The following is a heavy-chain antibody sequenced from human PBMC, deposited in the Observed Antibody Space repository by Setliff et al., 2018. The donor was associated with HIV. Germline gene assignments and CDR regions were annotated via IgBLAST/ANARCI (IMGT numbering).Heavy chain of an antibody. J-gene: IGHJ4*02. CDR3: ARQVKYSSSPLHFDS. CDR1: GGSIRGSNYY. CDR2: SYYSGST. V-gene: IGHV4-39*01. Sequence: SETLSLTCTVSGGSIRGSNYYWAWIRQPPGKGLAWIGSSYYSGSTYYNPSLKSRVNISVDTSKNQFSLKLTSGTAADTAIHYCARQVKYSSSPLHFDSWGQGTLVTVSS. D-gene: IGHD6-13*01.